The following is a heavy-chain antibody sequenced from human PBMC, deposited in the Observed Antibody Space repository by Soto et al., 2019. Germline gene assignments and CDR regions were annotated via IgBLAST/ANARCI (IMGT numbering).Heavy chain of an antibody. CDR1: GGSFSGYY. D-gene: IGHD1-20*01. J-gene: IGHJ3*02. Sequence: QVQLQQWGAGLLKPSETLSLTCAVYGGSFSGYYWSWIRQPPGKGLEWIGEINHSGSTNYNPSLKSRVTISVDTSKNQFALKLSSVTAADTAVYYCARVYNGGHLEVTGAFDIWGQGTMVTVSS. CDR3: ARVYNGGHLEVTGAFDI. V-gene: IGHV4-34*01. CDR2: INHSGST.